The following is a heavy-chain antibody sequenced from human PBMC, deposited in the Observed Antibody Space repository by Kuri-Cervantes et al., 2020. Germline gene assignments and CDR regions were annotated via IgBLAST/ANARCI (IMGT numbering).Heavy chain of an antibody. V-gene: IGHV3-21*01. CDR1: GFTFSSYS. D-gene: IGHD2-15*01. J-gene: IGHJ4*02. CDR3: ARDAAGGAHTDY. CDR2: ISSSSSYI. Sequence: LSLTCAASGFTFSSYSMNWVRQAPGKGLEWVSSISSSSSYIYYADSVKGRFTISRDNAKNSLYLQMNSLRAEDTAVYYCARDAAGGAHTDYWGQGTLVTVSS.